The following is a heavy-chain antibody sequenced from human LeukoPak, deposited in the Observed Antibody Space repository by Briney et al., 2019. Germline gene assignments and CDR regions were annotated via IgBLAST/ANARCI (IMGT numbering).Heavy chain of an antibody. D-gene: IGHD3-10*01. J-gene: IGHJ6*03. CDR1: GFTFSSYA. CDR3: ARDYYGSGLSYYYYYYYMDV. V-gene: IGHV3-30*04. Sequence: PGGSLRLSCAASGFTFSSYAMHWVRQAPGKGLEWVAVISYDGSNKYYADSVKGRFTISRDNSKNTLYLQMNSLRAEDTAVYYCARDYYGSGLSYYYYYYYMDVWGKGTTVTISS. CDR2: ISYDGSNK.